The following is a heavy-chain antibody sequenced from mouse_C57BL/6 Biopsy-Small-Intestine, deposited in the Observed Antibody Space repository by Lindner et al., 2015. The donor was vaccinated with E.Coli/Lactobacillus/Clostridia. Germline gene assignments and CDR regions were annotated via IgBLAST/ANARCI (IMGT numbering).Heavy chain of an antibody. Sequence: VQLQESGPELVKPGASVKISRKASGYAFSSSWMNWVKQRPGKGLEWIGRIYPGDGDTNYNGKFKGKATLTADKSSSTAYMQLSSLTSEDSAVYFRARDSPYFDYWGQGTTLTVSS. D-gene: IGHD2-12*01. V-gene: IGHV1-82*01. CDR1: GYAFSSSW. CDR3: ARDSPYFDY. CDR2: IYPGDGDT. J-gene: IGHJ2*01.